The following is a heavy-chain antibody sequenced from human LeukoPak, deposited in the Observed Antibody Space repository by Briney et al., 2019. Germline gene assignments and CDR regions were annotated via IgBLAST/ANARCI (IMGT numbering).Heavy chain of an antibody. Sequence: SLNGYSKASGYTFTIDGINWVRQASGKGLGLRQEMNSNSGSTGYAQKFQGRVTITRNPSISTAYMELSGLRSEDTAVYYCARGRSTGYPYYFEYWGQGTLVTASS. D-gene: IGHD5-12*01. CDR3: ARGRSTGYPYYFEY. J-gene: IGHJ4*02. V-gene: IGHV1-8*03. CDR1: GYTFTIDG. CDR2: MNSNSGST.